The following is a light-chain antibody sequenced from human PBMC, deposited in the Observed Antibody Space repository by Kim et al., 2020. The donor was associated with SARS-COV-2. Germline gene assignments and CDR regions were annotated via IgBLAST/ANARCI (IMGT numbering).Light chain of an antibody. V-gene: IGKV3-11*01. CDR3: QQRRFWPVT. CDR1: QGVGSQ. CDR2: DAS. Sequence: LTAGEGATLPCRASQGVGSQLAWYQQKAGQAPRLVIYDASNRATGIPARFSGRGSGTDFTLTISSLEPEDFAVYFCQQRRFWPVTFGQGTKVDIK. J-gene: IGKJ1*01.